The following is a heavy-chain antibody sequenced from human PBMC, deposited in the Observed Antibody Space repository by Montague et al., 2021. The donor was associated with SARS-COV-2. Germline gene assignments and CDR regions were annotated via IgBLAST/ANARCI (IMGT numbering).Heavy chain of an antibody. CDR1: GGSISSSSYY. J-gene: IGHJ5*02. V-gene: IGHV4-39*01. D-gene: IGHD3-3*01. CDR2: IYYSGST. Sequence: SETLSLTCTVSGGSISSSSYYWGWIRQPPGKGLEWIGSIYYSGSTYYNPSLKSRVTISVDTSKNQFSLKLSSVTAADTAVYYCAKQKRRITIFGVVNPPVLPWFDPWGQGTLVTVSS. CDR3: AKQKRRITIFGVVNPPVLPWFDP.